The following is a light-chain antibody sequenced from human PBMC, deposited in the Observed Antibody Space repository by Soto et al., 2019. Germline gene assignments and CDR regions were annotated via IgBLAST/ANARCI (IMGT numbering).Light chain of an antibody. J-gene: IGKJ1*01. CDR2: GAS. CDR3: QQYDYWPRT. Sequence: EIVVTQFPATLSLSPGERATLSCRASQNINRYLAWYQQNPGQAPRLLMYGASNRATGIPARFSGSGSGTEFTLTISSLQSEDFAVYYCQQYDYWPRTFGQGTKVDIK. CDR1: QNINRY. V-gene: IGKV3-15*01.